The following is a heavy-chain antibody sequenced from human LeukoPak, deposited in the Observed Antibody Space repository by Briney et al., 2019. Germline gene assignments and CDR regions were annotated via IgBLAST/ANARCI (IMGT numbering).Heavy chain of an antibody. CDR3: ARDSVIEYGDPHPDY. D-gene: IGHD4-17*01. J-gene: IGHJ4*02. Sequence: PGGSLRLSCAASGFTFSSYGMHWVRQAPDKGLEWVAVIWYDGSNKYYADSVKGRFTISRDNSKNTLYLQMNSLRAEDTAVYYCARDSVIEYGDPHPDYWGQGTLVTVSS. CDR1: GFTFSSYG. V-gene: IGHV3-33*01. CDR2: IWYDGSNK.